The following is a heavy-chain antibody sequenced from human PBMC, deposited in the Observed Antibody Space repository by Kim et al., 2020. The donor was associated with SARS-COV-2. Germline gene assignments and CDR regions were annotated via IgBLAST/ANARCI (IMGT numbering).Heavy chain of an antibody. CDR1: GGSISSYY. J-gene: IGHJ4*02. D-gene: IGHD1-26*01. CDR2: IYTSGST. V-gene: IGHV4-4*07. Sequence: SETLSLTCTVSGGSISSYYWSWIRQPAGKGLEWIGRIYTSGSTNYNPSLKSRVTMSVDTSKNQFSLKPSSVTAADTAVYYCAREREDSGSYPSLFDYLGQGTLVTVAS. CDR3: AREREDSGSYPSLFDY.